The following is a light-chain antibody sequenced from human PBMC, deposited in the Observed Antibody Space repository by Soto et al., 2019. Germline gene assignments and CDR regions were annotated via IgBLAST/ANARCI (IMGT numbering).Light chain of an antibody. V-gene: IGLV2-14*01. Sequence: QSLLSQPASVSGAPGHSITISCTGTSSDVGNYIFVSWYRQHPGKAPKLMIYDINNRPSGVSNRFSGSKSGNTASLTISGLQAEDEADYYCVSYTTSASYVFGTGTKV. CDR2: DIN. CDR3: VSYTTSASYV. J-gene: IGLJ1*01. CDR1: SSDVGNYIF.